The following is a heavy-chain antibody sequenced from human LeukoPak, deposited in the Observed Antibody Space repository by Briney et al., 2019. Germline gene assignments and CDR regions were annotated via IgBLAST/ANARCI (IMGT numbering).Heavy chain of an antibody. D-gene: IGHD6-19*01. CDR1: GFTFDDYA. CDR3: AKDRDGSGWQRGYFDY. Sequence: PGGSLRLSCAASGFTFDDYAMHWVRQAPGKGLEWVSGISWNSGSIGYADSVKGRFTISRDNAKNSLYLQMNSLRAEDTALYYCAKDRDGSGWQRGYFDYWGQGTLVTVSS. CDR2: ISWNSGSI. V-gene: IGHV3-9*01. J-gene: IGHJ4*02.